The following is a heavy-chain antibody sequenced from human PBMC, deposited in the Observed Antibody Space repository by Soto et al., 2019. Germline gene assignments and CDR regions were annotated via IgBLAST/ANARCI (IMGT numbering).Heavy chain of an antibody. Sequence: PSETLSLTCAVSGASISRTGFHWGWIRQPPGQGLEWIGSLYEGETTFYNSSLKSRVTISADTSKNHFSLKLSSVTAADTAVYYCARRGSGHTFDYWGQGTPVPVSS. CDR1: GASISRTGFH. D-gene: IGHD3-10*01. CDR2: LYEGETT. V-gene: IGHV4-39*01. J-gene: IGHJ4*02. CDR3: ARRGSGHTFDY.